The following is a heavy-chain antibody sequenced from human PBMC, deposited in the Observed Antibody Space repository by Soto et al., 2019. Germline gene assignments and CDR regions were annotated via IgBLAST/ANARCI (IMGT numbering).Heavy chain of an antibody. D-gene: IGHD6-13*01. CDR2: ISYDGSHK. J-gene: IGHJ6*02. CDR3: AKDSSTGLVTSYYYGMDV. Sequence: QVQLVESGGGVVQPGRSLRLSCAASGFTFGTYAMHWVRQAPGKGLEWVAVISYDGSHKYYADSVKGRFSISRDNSKNTLYLQMNSLRVEDTAVYYCAKDSSTGLVTSYYYGMDVLGQGTTVTVSS. V-gene: IGHV3-30*18. CDR1: GFTFGTYA.